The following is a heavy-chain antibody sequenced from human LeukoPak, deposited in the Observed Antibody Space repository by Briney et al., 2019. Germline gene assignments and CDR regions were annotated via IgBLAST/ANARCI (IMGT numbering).Heavy chain of an antibody. Sequence: PGGSLRLSCAASGFTFSSYAMSWVRQAPGKGLEWVSAISGSGGSTYYADSVKGRFTISRDNSKNTLYLQLNSLRAEDTAVYYCAKDARAYYYDSSDYPPDRYSYYYMVVWGKGTTVTISS. CDR2: ISGSGGST. CDR3: AKDARAYYYDSSDYPPDRYSYYYMVV. V-gene: IGHV3-23*01. CDR1: GFTFSSYA. D-gene: IGHD3-22*01. J-gene: IGHJ6*03.